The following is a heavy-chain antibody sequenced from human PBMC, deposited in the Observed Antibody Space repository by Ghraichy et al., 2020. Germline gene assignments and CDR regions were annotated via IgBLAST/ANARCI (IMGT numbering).Heavy chain of an antibody. V-gene: IGHV3-48*02. J-gene: IGHJ6*02. Sequence: GGSLRLSCAASGFTFSSYSMNWVRQAPGKGLEWVSYISSSSSTIYYADSVKGRFTISRDNAKNSLYLQMNSLRDEEAAVYYCAKDGDCSGGSCYFYGGPTYYYYYYGMDVWGQGTTVTVSS. CDR1: GFTFSSYS. CDR3: AKDGDCSGGSCYFYGGPTYYYYYYGMDV. CDR2: ISSSSSTI. D-gene: IGHD2-15*01.